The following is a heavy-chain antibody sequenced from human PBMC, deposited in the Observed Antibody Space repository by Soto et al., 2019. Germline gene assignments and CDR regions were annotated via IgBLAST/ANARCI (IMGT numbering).Heavy chain of an antibody. CDR1: GGTFSNYA. CDR2: IIPIVGTG. V-gene: IGHV1-69*01. Sequence: QVQLVQSGAEVRKPGSSVTVSCKASGGTFSNYAISWVRQAPGQGLEWMGGIIPIVGTGSYAQKFQGRVTITADEPTTSAYMELSSRRFEDTPVYYWARVVILVPTASTHYYYHMDVWGPGTAVSVSS. CDR3: ARVVILVPTASTHYYYHMDV. D-gene: IGHD2-2*01. J-gene: IGHJ6*02.